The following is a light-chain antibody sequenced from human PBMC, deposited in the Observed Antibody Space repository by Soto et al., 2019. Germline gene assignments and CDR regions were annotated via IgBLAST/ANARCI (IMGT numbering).Light chain of an antibody. CDR3: SSYTSSSTLV. V-gene: IGLV2-14*01. CDR2: EVS. Sequence: QSALTQPASVSGAPGQSITISCTGTSSDVGGHNYVSWYQQHPGKAPKLMIYEVSNRPSGISNRFSGSKSGNTASLTISGLQAEDEADYYCSSYTSSSTLVFGGATQLTVL. J-gene: IGLJ2*01. CDR1: SSDVGGHNY.